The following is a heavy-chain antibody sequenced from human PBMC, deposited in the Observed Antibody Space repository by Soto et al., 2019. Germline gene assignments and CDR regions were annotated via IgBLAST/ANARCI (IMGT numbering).Heavy chain of an antibody. J-gene: IGHJ6*03. CDR1: GYTFTSYG. CDR3: ASSAAAGTGYYYYYYMDV. Sequence: ASVKVSCKASGYTFTSYGISWVRQAPGQGLEWMGWISAYNGNTNYAQKLQGRVTMTTDTSTSTACMELRSLRSDDTAVYYCASSAAAGTGYYYYYYMDVWGKGTTVTVSS. V-gene: IGHV1-18*01. D-gene: IGHD6-13*01. CDR2: ISAYNGNT.